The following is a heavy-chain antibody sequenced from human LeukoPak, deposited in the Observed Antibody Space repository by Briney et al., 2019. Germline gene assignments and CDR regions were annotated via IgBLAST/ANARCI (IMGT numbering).Heavy chain of an antibody. CDR2: INPNSAAT. J-gene: IGHJ4*02. CDR3: ARIRGGSNYHFDF. D-gene: IGHD1-26*01. CDR1: GYTFSDYY. V-gene: IGHV1-2*02. Sequence: ASVKVSCKTSGYTFSDYYTHWVRQAPGQGLEWMGWINPNSAATNYARRLQGRVTMTRDTSISTAYMELSRLTSDDTAVYYCARIRGGSNYHFDFWGQGTLVTVSS.